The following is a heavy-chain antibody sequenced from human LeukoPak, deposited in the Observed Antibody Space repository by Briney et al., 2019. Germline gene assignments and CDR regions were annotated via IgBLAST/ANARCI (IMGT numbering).Heavy chain of an antibody. CDR3: ARASLDHYYGSTYAFDI. J-gene: IGHJ3*02. CDR2: IYYSGST. V-gene: IGHV4-59*01. Sequence: PSETLSLTCTVSGGSISSYYWSWIRQPPGKGLEWIGYIYYSGSTNYNPSLKSRVTISVDTSKNQFSLKLSSVTAADTAVYYCARASLDHYYGSTYAFDIWGQGTMVTVSS. D-gene: IGHD3-10*01. CDR1: GGSISSYY.